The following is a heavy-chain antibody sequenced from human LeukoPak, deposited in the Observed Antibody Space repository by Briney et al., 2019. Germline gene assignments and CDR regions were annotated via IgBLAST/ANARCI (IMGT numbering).Heavy chain of an antibody. CDR2: IYTSGST. D-gene: IGHD3-10*01. V-gene: IGHV4-4*09. CDR3: ARRVWFGELFDAFDI. J-gene: IGHJ3*02. Sequence: LETLSLTCTVSGGSISSYYWSWIRQPPGKGLEWIGYIYTSGSTNYNPSLKSRVTISVDTSKNQFSLKLSSVTAADTAVYYCARRVWFGELFDAFDIWGQGTMVTVSS. CDR1: GGSISSYY.